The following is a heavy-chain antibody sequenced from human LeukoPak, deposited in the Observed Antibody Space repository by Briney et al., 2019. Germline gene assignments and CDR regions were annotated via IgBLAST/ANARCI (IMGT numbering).Heavy chain of an antibody. J-gene: IGHJ4*02. CDR3: ARAYSSSPWISWYYFDY. V-gene: IGHV1-69*13. CDR1: GGTFISYA. CDR2: IIPIFGTA. D-gene: IGHD6-6*01. Sequence: SVKVSCKASGGTFISYAISWVRQAPGQGLEWMGGIIPIFGTANYAQKFQGRVTITADESKSTAYMELSSLRSEDTAVYYCARAYSSSPWISWYYFDYWGQGTLVTVSS.